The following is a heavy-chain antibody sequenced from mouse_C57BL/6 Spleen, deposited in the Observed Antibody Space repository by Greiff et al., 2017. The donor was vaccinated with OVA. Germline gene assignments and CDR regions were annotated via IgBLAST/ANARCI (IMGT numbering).Heavy chain of an antibody. CDR3: AREGELRLRFDY. J-gene: IGHJ2*01. CDR1: GYTFTSYW. V-gene: IGHV1-69*01. CDR2: IDPSDSYT. D-gene: IGHD3-2*02. Sequence: VQLQQPGAELVMPGASVKLSCKASGYTFTSYWMHWVKQRPGQGLEWIGEIDPSDSYTNYNQKFKCKSTLTVDKSSSTAYMQLSSLTSEDSAVYYCAREGELRLRFDYWGQGTTLTVSS.